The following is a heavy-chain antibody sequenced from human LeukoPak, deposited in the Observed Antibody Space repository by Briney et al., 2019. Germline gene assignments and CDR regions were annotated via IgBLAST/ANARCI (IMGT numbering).Heavy chain of an antibody. D-gene: IGHD6-19*01. V-gene: IGHV1-46*01. CDR3: ARDGVAGTYYFDY. Sequence: ASVKVSCKASGYTFTSYYMHWVRQAPGQGLEWMGIINPSGGSTSYPQKFQGRVTLTRDTSTSTVYMELSSLISEDTAVYFCARDGVAGTYYFDYWGQGTLVTVSS. CDR1: GYTFTSYY. J-gene: IGHJ4*02. CDR2: INPSGGST.